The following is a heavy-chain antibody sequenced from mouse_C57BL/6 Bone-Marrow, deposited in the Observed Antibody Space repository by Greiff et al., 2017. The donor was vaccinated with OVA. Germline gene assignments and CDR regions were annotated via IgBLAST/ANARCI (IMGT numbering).Heavy chain of an antibody. CDR1: EYEFPSHD. Sequence: EVKLVESGGGLVQPGESLKLSCESNEYEFPSHDMSWVRKTPEKRLELVAAINSDGGSTYYPDTMERRFIISRDNTKKTLYLQMSSLRSEDTALYYCARHGDYYGSSYPAWFAYWGQGTLVTVSA. V-gene: IGHV5-2*03. CDR3: ARHGDYYGSSYPAWFAY. J-gene: IGHJ3*01. D-gene: IGHD1-1*01. CDR2: INSDGGST.